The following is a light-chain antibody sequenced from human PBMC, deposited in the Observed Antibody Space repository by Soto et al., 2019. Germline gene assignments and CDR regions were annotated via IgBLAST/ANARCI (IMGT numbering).Light chain of an antibody. V-gene: IGKV3-20*01. CDR3: QQYGSSRGYT. J-gene: IGKJ2*01. CDR1: QSVSSSY. Sequence: EIVLTQSPGTLSLSPGERATLSCRASQSVSSSYLAWYQQKPGQAPRLFIYGASSRATGIPDRFGGSGSGTDFTLTISRLEPEDFAVYYCQQYGSSRGYTFGQGTKLEIK. CDR2: GAS.